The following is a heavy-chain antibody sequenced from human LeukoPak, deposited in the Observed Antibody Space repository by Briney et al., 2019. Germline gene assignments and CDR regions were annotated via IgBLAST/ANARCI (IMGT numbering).Heavy chain of an antibody. CDR3: AREIVGASLDY. J-gene: IGHJ4*02. D-gene: IGHD1-26*01. CDR1: GFTFSSYS. CDR2: ISSSSTM. Sequence: GGSLRLSCAASGFTFSSYSMNWVRQAPGKGLEWVSYISSSSTMYYADSVKSRFTISRDNAKNSLYLQMNSLRAEDTAVYYCAREIVGASLDYWGQGTLVTVSS. V-gene: IGHV3-48*01.